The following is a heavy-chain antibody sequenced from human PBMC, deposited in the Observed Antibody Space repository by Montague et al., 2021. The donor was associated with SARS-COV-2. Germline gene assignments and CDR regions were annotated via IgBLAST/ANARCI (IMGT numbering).Heavy chain of an antibody. CDR1: GFTFSSYA. J-gene: IGHJ4*02. Sequence: SLRLSFAASGFTFSSYAMSWVRQAPGKGLEWVSVIYSGGSSTYYADSVKGRFTISRDNSKNTLYLQMSSLRAEDTAVYYCAKDLGHYYDSSGYYYAGYFDYWGQGTLVTVSS. D-gene: IGHD3-22*01. CDR2: IYSGGSST. V-gene: IGHV3-23*03. CDR3: AKDLGHYYDSSGYYYAGYFDY.